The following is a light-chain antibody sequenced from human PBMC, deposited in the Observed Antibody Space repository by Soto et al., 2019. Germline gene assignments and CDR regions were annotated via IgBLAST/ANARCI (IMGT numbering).Light chain of an antibody. CDR3: QHYGSALWT. Sequence: EIVMTQSPATLSVSPGGRATLSCRASQSISGTLAWYQQKPGQAPRLLICGASTRATSFPDRFSASGSGTDFTLAISGLEPEDFAVYYCQHYGSALWTFGQGTKVDIK. CDR1: QSISGT. CDR2: GAS. J-gene: IGKJ1*01. V-gene: IGKV3-20*01.